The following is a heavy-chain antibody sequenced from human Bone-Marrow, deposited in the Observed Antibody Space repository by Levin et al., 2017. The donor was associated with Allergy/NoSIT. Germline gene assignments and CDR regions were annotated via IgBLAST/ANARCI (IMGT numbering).Heavy chain of an antibody. D-gene: IGHD2-15*01. CDR2: IRSKAYGGTT. Sequence: GESLKISCTASGFTFGDYAMSWFRQAPGKGLEWVGFIRSKAYGGTTEYAASVKGRFTISRDDSKSIAYLQMNSLKTEDTAVYYCTRTDIVVVVAATRLGYWGQGTLVTVSS. V-gene: IGHV3-49*03. CDR1: GFTFGDYA. CDR3: TRTDIVVVVAATRLGY. J-gene: IGHJ4*02.